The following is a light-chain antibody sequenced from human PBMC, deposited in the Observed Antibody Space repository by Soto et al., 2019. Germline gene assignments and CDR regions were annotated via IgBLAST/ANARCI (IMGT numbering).Light chain of an antibody. J-gene: IGKJ5*01. Sequence: DIQLTQSPSFLSASVGDRGTITCRASQGISSYLAWYQQKPGKAPKLLIYAASTWQSGVPSKFSGSGSGTDFTLTISSMQAEDFATYYCQKLNSYPITFGQGTRLEIK. V-gene: IGKV1-9*01. CDR3: QKLNSYPIT. CDR1: QGISSY. CDR2: AAS.